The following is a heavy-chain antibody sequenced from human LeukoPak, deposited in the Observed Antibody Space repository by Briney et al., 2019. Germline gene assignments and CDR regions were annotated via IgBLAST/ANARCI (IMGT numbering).Heavy chain of an antibody. Sequence: ASVKVSCKASGYTFTDYYIHWVRQAPGQGLEWMGWINPNSGGTNYAQKFQGRVTMTRDTSISTAYMELSRLRSDDTAVYYCARGGGVYYGSGTSNWFDPWGQGTLVTVSS. CDR2: INPNSGGT. V-gene: IGHV1-2*02. CDR1: GYTFTDYY. J-gene: IGHJ5*02. D-gene: IGHD3-10*01. CDR3: ARGGGVYYGSGTSNWFDP.